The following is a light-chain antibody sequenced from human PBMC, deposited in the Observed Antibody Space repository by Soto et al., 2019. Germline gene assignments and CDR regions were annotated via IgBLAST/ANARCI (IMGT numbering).Light chain of an antibody. CDR3: SSCATNRDVL. Sequence: QSALTQPASVSGSTGQSIAISCTGSSSDIGHYNFVSWYQHHPGKAPKLIIYDVSDRPSGVSNRFSGSKSGNTASLTISGLQAEDEADYYCSSCATNRDVLFGGGTKVTVL. CDR2: DVS. V-gene: IGLV2-14*03. J-gene: IGLJ2*01. CDR1: SSDIGHYNF.